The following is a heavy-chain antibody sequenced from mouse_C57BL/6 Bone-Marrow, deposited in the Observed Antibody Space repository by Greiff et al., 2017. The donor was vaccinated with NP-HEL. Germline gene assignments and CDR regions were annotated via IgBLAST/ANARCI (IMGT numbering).Heavy chain of an antibody. D-gene: IGHD1-1*01. CDR3: ATSYYYGSSYVSTFDY. J-gene: IGHJ2*01. CDR1: GFNIKDYY. Sequence: LVESGAELVKPGASVKLSCTASGFNIKDYYMHWVKQRTEQGLEWIGRIDPEDGETKYAPKFQGKATITADTSSNTAYLQLSSLTSEDTAVYYCATSYYYGSSYVSTFDYWGQGTTLTVSS. CDR2: IDPEDGET. V-gene: IGHV14-2*01.